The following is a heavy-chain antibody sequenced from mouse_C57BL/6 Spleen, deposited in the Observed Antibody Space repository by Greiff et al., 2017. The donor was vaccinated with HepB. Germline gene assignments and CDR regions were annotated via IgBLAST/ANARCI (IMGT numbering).Heavy chain of an antibody. Sequence: QVHVKQPGTELVKPGASVKLSCKASGYTFTSYWMHWVKQRPGQGLEWIGNINPSNGGTNYNEKFKSKATLTVDKSSSTAYMQLSSLTSEDSAVYYCARGGEGAWFAYWGQGTLVTVSA. CDR1: GYTFTSYW. CDR2: INPSNGGT. CDR3: ARGGEGAWFAY. V-gene: IGHV1-53*01. J-gene: IGHJ3*01.